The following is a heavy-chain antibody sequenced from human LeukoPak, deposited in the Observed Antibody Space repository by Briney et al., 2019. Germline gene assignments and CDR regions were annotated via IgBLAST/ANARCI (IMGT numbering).Heavy chain of an antibody. CDR3: AATPSVVVVAASYYYGMDV. CDR1: GFTFTSSA. D-gene: IGHD2-15*01. V-gene: IGHV1-58*02. CDR2: IVVGSGNT. Sequence: SVKVSCKASGFTFTSSAMQWVRQARGQRLEWIGWIVVGSGNTNYAQKFQERVTITRDMSTSTAYIELSSLRSEDTAVYYCAATPSVVVVAASYYYGMDVWGQGTTVTVSS. J-gene: IGHJ6*02.